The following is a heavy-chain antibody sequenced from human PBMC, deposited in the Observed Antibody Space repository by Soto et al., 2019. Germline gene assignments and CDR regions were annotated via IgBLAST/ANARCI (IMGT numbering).Heavy chain of an antibody. Sequence: GGSLRLSCAASGFTFSSYAMHWVRQAPGKGLEWVAVISYDGSNKYYADSVKGRFTISRDNSKNTLYLQMNSLRAEDTAVYYCARVGYYDSSGYYITAEYFQHWGQGTLVTVSS. CDR3: ARVGYYDSSGYYITAEYFQH. V-gene: IGHV3-30-3*01. D-gene: IGHD3-22*01. CDR2: ISYDGSNK. J-gene: IGHJ1*01. CDR1: GFTFSSYA.